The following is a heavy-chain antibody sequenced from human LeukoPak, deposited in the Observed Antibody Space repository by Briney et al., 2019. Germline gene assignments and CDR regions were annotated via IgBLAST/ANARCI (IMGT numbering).Heavy chain of an antibody. J-gene: IGHJ4*02. V-gene: IGHV4-39*01. Sequence: KPSETLSLTCTVSGGSISGSSYYWGWIRQPPGKGLEWIGSIYYSGSTYYNPSLKSRVTISVDTSKNQFSLKLSSVTAADTAVYYCARLARPYYYDSSGYYDVFYPSGFDYWGQGTLVTVSS. CDR2: IYYSGST. CDR1: GGSISGSSYY. CDR3: ARLARPYYYDSSGYYDVFYPSGFDY. D-gene: IGHD3-22*01.